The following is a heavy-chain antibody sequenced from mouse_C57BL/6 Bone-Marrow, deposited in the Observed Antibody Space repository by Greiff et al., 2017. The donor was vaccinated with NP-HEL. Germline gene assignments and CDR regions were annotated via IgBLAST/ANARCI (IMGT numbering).Heavy chain of an antibody. CDR1: GFTFSSYA. CDR3: ASYSNYVGYYAMDY. D-gene: IGHD2-5*01. CDR2: ISDGGSYT. V-gene: IGHV5-4*03. Sequence: EVKLQEPGGGLVKPGGSLKLSCAASGFTFSSYAMPWVRQTPEKRLEWVATISDGGSYTYYPDNVKGRFTISRDNAKNNLYLQMSHLKSEDTAMYYCASYSNYVGYYAMDYWGQGTSVTVSS. J-gene: IGHJ4*01.